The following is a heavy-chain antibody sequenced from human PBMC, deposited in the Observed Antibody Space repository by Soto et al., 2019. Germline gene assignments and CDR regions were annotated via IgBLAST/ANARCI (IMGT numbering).Heavy chain of an antibody. Sequence: GGSLRLSCAASGFTFSDHYMDWVRQAPGKGLEWVGRTRNKANSYTTEYAASVKGRFTISRDDSKNSLYLQMNSLKTEDTAVYYCASGVGATVTSTWEYYYYMDVWGKGTTVTVSS. CDR1: GFTFSDHY. J-gene: IGHJ6*03. CDR2: TRNKANSYTT. V-gene: IGHV3-72*01. CDR3: ASGVGATVTSTWEYYYYMDV. D-gene: IGHD4-4*01.